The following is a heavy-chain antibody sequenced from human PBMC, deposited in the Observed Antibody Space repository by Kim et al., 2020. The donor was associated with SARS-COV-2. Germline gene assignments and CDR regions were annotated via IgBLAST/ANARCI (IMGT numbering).Heavy chain of an antibody. CDR1: GFTFSSYA. D-gene: IGHD6-19*01. CDR3: AKAPFIAVALDY. J-gene: IGHJ4*02. Sequence: GGSLRLSCAASGFTFSSYAMNWVRQAPGRGLEWVSTISGSGGSTYYADSVKGRFTISRDISKNTLYLQMHSLRAEDTAVYYCAKAPFIAVALDYWGQGTLVTVSS. V-gene: IGHV3-23*01. CDR2: ISGSGGST.